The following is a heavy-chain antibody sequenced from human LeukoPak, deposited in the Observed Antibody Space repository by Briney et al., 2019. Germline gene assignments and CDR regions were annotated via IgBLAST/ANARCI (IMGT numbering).Heavy chain of an antibody. J-gene: IGHJ6*03. CDR3: ARGPPAGGYSGYELYYYYYMDV. Sequence: LSLTCAVYGGSFSGYYWSWIRQAPGKGLEWVSYISSSGSTIYYADSVKGRFTISRDNAKNSLYLQMNSLRAEDTAVYYCARGPPAGGYSGYELYYYYYMDVWGKGTTVTVSS. CDR2: ISSSGSTI. CDR1: GGSFSGYY. V-gene: IGHV3-11*04. D-gene: IGHD5-12*01.